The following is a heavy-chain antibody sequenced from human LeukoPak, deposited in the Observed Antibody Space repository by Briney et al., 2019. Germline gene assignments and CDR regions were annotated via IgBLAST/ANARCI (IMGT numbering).Heavy chain of an antibody. D-gene: IGHD2-15*01. CDR3: ANDEGCSGDNCYSGSQLIGH. J-gene: IGHJ4*02. V-gene: IGHV3-7*03. CDR1: GFIFNSHW. Sequence: GGSLRLSCAASGFIFNSHWINWVRQAPGKGLEWVANIAPDGSERYFEDSVKGRFTISRDNAKNSVFLQMNSLRVEDTAVYYCANDEGCSGDNCYSGSQLIGHWGQGTLVTVSS. CDR2: IAPDGSER.